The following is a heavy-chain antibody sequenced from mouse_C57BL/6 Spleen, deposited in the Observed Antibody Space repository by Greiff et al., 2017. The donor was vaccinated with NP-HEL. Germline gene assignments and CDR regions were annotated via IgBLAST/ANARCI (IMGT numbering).Heavy chain of an antibody. Sequence: VQLQQSGAELVRPGASVSLSCKASVYTFTDYAMHWVKQTPVHGLVWSGAIVLVAGGTAYTQKFKGTDILTADKSSSTAYMELRSLTSEDSAVYYCTRAYYYAMDYWGQGTSVTVSA. V-gene: IGHV1-15*01. CDR2: IVLVAGGT. D-gene: IGHD2-10*01. CDR3: TRAYYYAMDY. J-gene: IGHJ4*01. CDR1: VYTFTDYA.